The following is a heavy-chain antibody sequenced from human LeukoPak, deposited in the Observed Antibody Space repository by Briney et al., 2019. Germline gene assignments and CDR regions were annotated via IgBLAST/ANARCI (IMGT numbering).Heavy chain of an antibody. D-gene: IGHD3-10*01. Sequence: ASVTVSCKASGYTFTSYDINWVRQATGQGLEWMGWMNPNSGNTGYAQKFQGRVTMTRNTSISTAYMELSSLRSEDTAVYYCARGARFYYGSGSYYYGMDVWGQGTTVTVSS. CDR1: GYTFTSYD. V-gene: IGHV1-8*01. CDR2: MNPNSGNT. J-gene: IGHJ6*02. CDR3: ARGARFYYGSGSYYYGMDV.